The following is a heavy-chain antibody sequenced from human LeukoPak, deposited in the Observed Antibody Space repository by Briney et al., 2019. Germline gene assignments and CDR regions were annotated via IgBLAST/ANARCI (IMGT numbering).Heavy chain of an antibody. Sequence: SETLSLTCTVSGGSISSGSYYWSWIRQPAGKGLEWIGRISTSESTNYNASLKSRVSISVDTSKNQFSLKLSSVTAADTAVYYCARDALGSSGLDYWGQGTLVTVSS. CDR2: ISTSEST. CDR3: ARDALGSSGLDY. V-gene: IGHV4-61*02. CDR1: GGSISSGSYY. D-gene: IGHD3-22*01. J-gene: IGHJ4*02.